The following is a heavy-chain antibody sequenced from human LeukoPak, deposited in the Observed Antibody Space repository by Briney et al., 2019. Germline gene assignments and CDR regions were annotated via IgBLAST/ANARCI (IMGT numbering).Heavy chain of an antibody. J-gene: IGHJ3*02. Sequence: GGSLRLSCAASGFTFSDYYMSWIRQAPGKGLEWVSYISRSGTTIYYADSVKGRFTISRDNAKNSLYLQMNSLRAEDTAGYYCARDFRTFFYDSSGPPNDAFDIWGQGTMVTVSS. CDR2: ISRSGTTI. CDR1: GFTFSDYY. CDR3: ARDFRTFFYDSSGPPNDAFDI. D-gene: IGHD3-22*01. V-gene: IGHV3-11*04.